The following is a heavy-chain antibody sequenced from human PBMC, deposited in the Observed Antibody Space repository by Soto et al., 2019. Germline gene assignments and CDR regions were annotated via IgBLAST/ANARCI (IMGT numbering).Heavy chain of an antibody. Sequence: QITLKESGPTLVKPTQTLTLTCSFSGFSLSTTGVGVGWIRQSPGKALEWLAIIYWDNDKRYSPSLKSRVTITKDTSKNQVFLSLTNMDPVDTCTYYCARSLWFGELHWGQGALVTVSS. D-gene: IGHD3-10*01. J-gene: IGHJ4*02. CDR2: IYWDNDK. V-gene: IGHV2-5*02. CDR1: GFSLSTTGVG. CDR3: ARSLWFGELH.